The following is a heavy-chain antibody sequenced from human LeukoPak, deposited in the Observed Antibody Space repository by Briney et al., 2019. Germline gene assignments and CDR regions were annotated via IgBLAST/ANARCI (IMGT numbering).Heavy chain of an antibody. CDR3: ARVHPPNPNYYGSGRHKQLNWFDP. Sequence: SETLSLTCTVSGGSISSYYWSWIRQPPGKGLEWIGYIYYSGSTNYNPSLKSRVTISVDTSKNQFSLKLSSVTAADTAVYCCARVHPPNPNYYGSGRHKQLNWFDPWGQGTLVTVSS. J-gene: IGHJ5*02. V-gene: IGHV4-59*01. D-gene: IGHD3-10*01. CDR2: IYYSGST. CDR1: GGSISSYY.